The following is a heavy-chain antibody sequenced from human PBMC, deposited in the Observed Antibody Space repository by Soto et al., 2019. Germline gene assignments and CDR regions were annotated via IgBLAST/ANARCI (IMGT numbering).Heavy chain of an antibody. D-gene: IGHD3-3*01. J-gene: IGHJ4*02. CDR1: GSSFSNYN. CDR3: ARDFGHGYYLDY. CDR2: ITDSSDTV. Sequence: RRLSCVASGSSFSNYNMNWVRQAPGKGLEWVSYITDSSDTVHYADSVRGRFTISRDNAESSLHLQMNSLRDEDTAVYFCARDFGHGYYLDYWGRGTLVTVSS. V-gene: IGHV3-48*02.